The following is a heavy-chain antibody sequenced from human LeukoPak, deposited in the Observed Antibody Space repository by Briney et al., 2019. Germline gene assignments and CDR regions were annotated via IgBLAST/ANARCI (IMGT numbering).Heavy chain of an antibody. CDR2: IYSGGST. J-gene: IGHJ4*02. D-gene: IGHD5-18*01. V-gene: IGHV3-53*01. CDR1: GFTVSSNY. Sequence: GGSLRLSCAASGFTVSSNYMSWVRQAPGKGLEWVSVIYSGGSTYYADSVKGRFTISRDNSKNTLYLQMNSLRAEDTAVYYCARGSPLGYSYGHIHSPLDYWGQGTLVTVSS. CDR3: ARGSPLGYSYGHIHSPLDY.